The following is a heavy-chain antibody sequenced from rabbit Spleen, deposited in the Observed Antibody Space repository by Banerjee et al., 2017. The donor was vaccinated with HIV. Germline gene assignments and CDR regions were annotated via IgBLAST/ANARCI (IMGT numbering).Heavy chain of an antibody. J-gene: IGHJ4*01. CDR1: GIDFSSYYY. Sequence: QQQLEESGGGLVKPGGTLTLTCKASGIDFSSYYYMCWVRQAPGKGLEWIACIYTGSSGSTYYATWAKGRFTISKTSSTTVTLQMTSLTAADTATYFCATEGGYKNYGTYKLWGPGTLVTVS. D-gene: IGHD5-1*01. CDR3: ATEGGYKNYGTYKL. V-gene: IGHV1S45*01. CDR2: IYTGSSGST.